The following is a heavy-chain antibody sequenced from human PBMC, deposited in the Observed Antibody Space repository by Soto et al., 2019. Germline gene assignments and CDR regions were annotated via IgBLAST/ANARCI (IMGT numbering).Heavy chain of an antibody. CDR2: IKHDGSEK. Sequence: GGSLRLSCAASGFTVRSYWMTWVRQAPGKGLEWVAHIKHDGSEKYYVDSVKGRFTVSRDNAKNSLYLQMNSLRAEDTAVYYCAVRFRGYWGRGTLVTVSS. V-gene: IGHV3-7*01. D-gene: IGHD3-10*01. CDR3: AVRFRGY. CDR1: GFTVRSYW. J-gene: IGHJ4*02.